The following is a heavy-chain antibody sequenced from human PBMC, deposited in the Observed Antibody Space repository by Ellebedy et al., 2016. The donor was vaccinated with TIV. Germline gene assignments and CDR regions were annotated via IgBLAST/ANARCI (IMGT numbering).Heavy chain of an antibody. CDR2: IDPSDSYT. J-gene: IGHJ6*02. Sequence: GESLKISFKGSGYRFTSYWISWVRQMPGKGLEWLGMIDPSDSYTYYSPSFQGHVTISADKSISTAYLQWSSLKASDTAMYYCARRGSKYHLFPYHYYALDVWGQGTTVTVSS. CDR3: ARRGSKYHLFPYHYYALDV. D-gene: IGHD2/OR15-2a*01. CDR1: GYRFTSYW. V-gene: IGHV5-10-1*01.